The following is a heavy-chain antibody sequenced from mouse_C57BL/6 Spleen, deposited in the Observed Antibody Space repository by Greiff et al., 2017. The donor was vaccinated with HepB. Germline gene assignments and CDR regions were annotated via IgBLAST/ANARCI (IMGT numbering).Heavy chain of an antibody. Sequence: EVKLVESGGGLVKPGGSLKLSCAASGFTFSSYAMSWVRQTPEKRLEWVATISDGGSYTYYPDNVKGRFTISRDNAKNNLYLQMSHLKSEDTAMYYCARFGYYFFAYWGQGTLVTVSA. CDR3: ARFGYYFFAY. V-gene: IGHV5-4*03. CDR1: GFTFSSYA. D-gene: IGHD2-3*01. J-gene: IGHJ3*01. CDR2: ISDGGSYT.